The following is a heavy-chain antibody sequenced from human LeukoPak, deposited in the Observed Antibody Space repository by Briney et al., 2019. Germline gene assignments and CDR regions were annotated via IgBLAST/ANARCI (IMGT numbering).Heavy chain of an antibody. CDR1: GYTFTSYY. V-gene: IGHV1-46*01. CDR2: INPSGGST. Sequence: ASVKVSCKASGYTFTSYYMHWVRQAPGQGLEWMGIINPSGGSTSYAQKLQGRVTMTRDTSTSTVYMELSSLRSEDTAVYYCARARPHYYGSEYYFDYWGQGTLVTVSS. J-gene: IGHJ4*02. D-gene: IGHD3-10*01. CDR3: ARARPHYYGSEYYFDY.